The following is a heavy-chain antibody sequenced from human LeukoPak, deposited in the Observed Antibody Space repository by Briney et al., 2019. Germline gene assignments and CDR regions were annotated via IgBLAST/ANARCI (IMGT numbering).Heavy chain of an antibody. V-gene: IGHV3-9*01. CDR1: GFTFDDYA. CDR3: AKDSYRYSSSWYYFDY. D-gene: IGHD6-13*01. CDR2: ISWNSGNI. Sequence: PGRSLRLSCAASGFTFDDYAMHWVRQAPGKGLGWVSGISWNSGNICYADSVKGRFTIPRDNDKNSLYLQMNSVRAEGPALYYCAKDSYRYSSSWYYFDYGRQGTLVTVSS. J-gene: IGHJ4*02.